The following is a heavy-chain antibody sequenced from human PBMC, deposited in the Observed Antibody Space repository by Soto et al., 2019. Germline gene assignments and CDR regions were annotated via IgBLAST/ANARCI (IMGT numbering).Heavy chain of an antibody. CDR3: AREGGSGSYYFDY. V-gene: IGHV4-31*01. J-gene: IGHJ4*02. D-gene: IGHD3-10*01. CDR1: GGSISSGGYY. CDR2: IYYSGST. Sequence: QVQLQESGPGLVKPSQTLSLTCTVSGGSISSGGYYWSWIRQHPGKGLEWIGYIYYSGSTYYNPSLKSPMTILVETSKNQFPLKLCSVTAADTAVYYCAREGGSGSYYFDYWGQGTLVTVSS.